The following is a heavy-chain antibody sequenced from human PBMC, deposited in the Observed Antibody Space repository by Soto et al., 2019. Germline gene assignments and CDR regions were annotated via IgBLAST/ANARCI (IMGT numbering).Heavy chain of an antibody. V-gene: IGHV3-33*01. D-gene: IGHD3-16*01. CDR2: IRYDGSNK. CDR1: GFTFSSYG. J-gene: IGHJ4*02. Sequence: QVQLVESGGGVVQPGRSLRLSCAASGFTFSSYGMHWVRQAPGKGLEWVAVIRYDGSNKYYADSVKGRFTISRDNSKNTLYLQMNSLRAEDTAVYYCAILAGERPHSGQVTLVTVSS. CDR3: AILAGERPH.